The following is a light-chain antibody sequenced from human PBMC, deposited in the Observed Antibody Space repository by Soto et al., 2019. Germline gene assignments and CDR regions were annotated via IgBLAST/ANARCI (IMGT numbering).Light chain of an antibody. J-gene: IGKJ5*01. CDR2: DTS. Sequence: EFVLTQSPGTLSLSPGERATLSCRASQSLANSFIAWYQQKPGQAPRLLIYDTSSRASGIPDRFSGSGSGTDFTLTISRLETEDFAVVYCQQYGTSEIIFGQGTRLEMK. V-gene: IGKV3-20*01. CDR3: QQYGTSEII. CDR1: QSLANSF.